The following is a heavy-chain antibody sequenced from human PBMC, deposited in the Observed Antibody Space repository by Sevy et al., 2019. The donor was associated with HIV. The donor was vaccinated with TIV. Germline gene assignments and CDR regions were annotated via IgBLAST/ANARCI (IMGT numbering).Heavy chain of an antibody. CDR1: GFTFSNYW. CDR2: IKQGGNEK. V-gene: IGHV3-7*01. D-gene: IGHD5-18*01. J-gene: IGHJ6*02. Sequence: GGSLRLSCAASGFTFSNYWMNWVRQAPGKGLEWVANIKQGGNEKYYVDSVKGRFTLSGDNAKNSVSLQMNSLRAEDTAVYYCARGGPLVDAALIPWGMDVWGQGTTVTVSS. CDR3: ARGGPLVDAALIPWGMDV.